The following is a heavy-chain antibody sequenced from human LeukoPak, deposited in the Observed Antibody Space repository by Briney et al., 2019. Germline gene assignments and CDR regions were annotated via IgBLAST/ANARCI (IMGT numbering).Heavy chain of an antibody. D-gene: IGHD2-15*01. Sequence: PSDTLSLTCAVSGYPISSSNWWGWIRQPPGKGLEWIGYIYYGGSTHYNPPLKSRVTMSVDTSKNQVSLKLSSVTAADTAVYYCARGVDLAAYDYWGQGTLVTVSS. J-gene: IGHJ4*02. V-gene: IGHV4-28*03. CDR2: IYYGGST. CDR3: ARGVDLAAYDY. CDR1: GYPISSSNW.